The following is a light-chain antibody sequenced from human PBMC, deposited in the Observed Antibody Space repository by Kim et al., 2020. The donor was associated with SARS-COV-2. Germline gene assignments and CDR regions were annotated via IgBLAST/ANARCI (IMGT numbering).Light chain of an antibody. Sequence: SPGERATLSCTASQSVYNNQLAWYQQKPGQAPSLLIYGASTRATGIPERFSGSGSGTAFTLAISRLEPEDFAVYYCQHYGNTRATFGQGTRLEIK. J-gene: IGKJ5*01. CDR1: QSVYNNQ. CDR3: QHYGNTRAT. V-gene: IGKV3-20*01. CDR2: GAS.